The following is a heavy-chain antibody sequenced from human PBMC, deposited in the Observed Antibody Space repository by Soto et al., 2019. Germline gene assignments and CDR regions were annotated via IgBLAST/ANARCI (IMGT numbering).Heavy chain of an antibody. CDR2: ISSKSDYI. CDR3: SILSFIDPVCPFVF. J-gene: IGHJ4*02. Sequence: PGGSLRLSCVASGFTFTTYSMSWVRQAPGKGLEWVSSISSKSDYIYYADSVKGRFTISRDNAQNSLYLQMDSLRAEDTAIYYFSILSFIDPVCPFVFSCQALLLSLSS. V-gene: IGHV3-21*01. D-gene: IGHD2-8*01. CDR1: GFTFTTYS.